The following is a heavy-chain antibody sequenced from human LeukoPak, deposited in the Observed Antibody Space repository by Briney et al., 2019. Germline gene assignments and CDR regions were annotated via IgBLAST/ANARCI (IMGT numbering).Heavy chain of an antibody. J-gene: IGHJ4*02. D-gene: IGHD2-2*01. CDR1: GFTFSDHY. V-gene: IGHV3-72*01. Sequence: PGGSLRLSCAASGFTFSDHYMDWVRQAPGKGLEWVGRCRKKTNSYTTEYAASVRGRFIVSRDDSENSLYLHMSALTTEDTAVYYCIRVGDAFHLQNWGQGTLVTVSS. CDR2: CRKKTNSYTT. CDR3: IRVGDAFHLQN.